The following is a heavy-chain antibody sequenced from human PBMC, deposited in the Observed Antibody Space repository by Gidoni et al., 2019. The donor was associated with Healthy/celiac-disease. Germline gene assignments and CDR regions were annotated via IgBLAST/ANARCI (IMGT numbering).Heavy chain of an antibody. V-gene: IGHV4-34*01. CDR1: GGSFSGYY. CDR2: INHSGSI. CDR3: ARGDYYDSSGYCDFDY. Sequence: QVQLQQWGAGLLKPSETLSLTCAVYGGSFSGYYWSWIRQPPGKGLEWIGEINHSGSINYNPSLKSRVTISVDTSKNQFSLKLSSVTAADTAVYYCARGDYYDSSGYCDFDYWGQGTLVTVSS. D-gene: IGHD3-22*01. J-gene: IGHJ4*02.